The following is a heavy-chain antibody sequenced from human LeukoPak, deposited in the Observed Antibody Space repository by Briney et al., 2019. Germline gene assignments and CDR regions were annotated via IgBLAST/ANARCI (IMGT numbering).Heavy chain of an antibody. CDR1: GYTFIGYY. V-gene: IGHV1-2*02. D-gene: IGHD2-2*01. CDR3: ARVSKVNCSSTSCYPNY. Sequence: GSVKVSCKASGYTFIGYYIYWFRQAPGQGLEWMGWIRANSGGTNYAQKFQGRVTMIRDTSISTAYIELSRLRSDDTAVYYCARVSKVNCSSTSCYPNYWGQGTLVTVSS. CDR2: IRANSGGT. J-gene: IGHJ4*02.